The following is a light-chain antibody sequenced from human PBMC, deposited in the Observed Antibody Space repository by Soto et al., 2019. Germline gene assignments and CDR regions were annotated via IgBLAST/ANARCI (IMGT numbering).Light chain of an antibody. Sequence: SYELTQPPSVSVAPGQTARITCGGNNIESKSVHWYQQRPGQAPVLVIYVDSDRPSGIPDRFSASTSGNTAALTISRVEAGDEPDYYCQVWDTISDHYVFGSGTKLTVL. CDR3: QVWDTISDHYV. J-gene: IGLJ1*01. V-gene: IGLV3-21*02. CDR1: NIESKS. CDR2: VDS.